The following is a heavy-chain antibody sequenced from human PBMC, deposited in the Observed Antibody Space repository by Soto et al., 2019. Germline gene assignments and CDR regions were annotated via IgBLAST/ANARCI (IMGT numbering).Heavy chain of an antibody. CDR1: GDSMSKYY. V-gene: IGHV4-4*07. CDR2: IYTSGST. D-gene: IGHD1-26*01. Sequence: PSETLSLTCTVSGDSMSKYYWSWIRQPAGKGLEWIGRIYTSGSTNYNPSLKSRVNMSIDTSNNHFSLNLKSVTAADAAGYYCARTVGAAYYFDFWGQGALVTVSS. J-gene: IGHJ4*02. CDR3: ARTVGAAYYFDF.